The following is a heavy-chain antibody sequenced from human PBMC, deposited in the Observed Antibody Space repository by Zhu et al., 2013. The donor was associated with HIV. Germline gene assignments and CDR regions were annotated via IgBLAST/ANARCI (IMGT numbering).Heavy chain of an antibody. Sequence: QVQLVQSGAEVKRPGASVRVSRKASGYTFTTYGISWVRQAPGQGLEWMGWISGYNDGANYAQKFQGRVIMTTDTSTTTSYMDLRSLRSDDTAVYYCAREPRQGTSAWDNWLDPWGQGTLVTVSS. D-gene: IGHD1-1*01. CDR1: GYTFTTYG. V-gene: IGHV1-18*04. CDR2: ISGYNDGA. CDR3: AREPRQGTSAWDNWLDP. J-gene: IGHJ5*02.